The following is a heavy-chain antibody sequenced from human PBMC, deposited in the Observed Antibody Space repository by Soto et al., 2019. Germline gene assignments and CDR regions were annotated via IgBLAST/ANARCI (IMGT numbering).Heavy chain of an antibody. CDR3: ARRAAAGYFDY. V-gene: IGHV3-23*01. J-gene: IGHJ4*02. CDR1: GFTYSDYA. D-gene: IGHD6-13*01. Sequence: PAESLRLSCVASGFTYSDYAMSWVRQASGKVLEWVSGISGGGDTTYYANSVKGRFTISRDNAKITLYLQMNSLRAEDTAVYYCARRAAAGYFDYWGQGP. CDR2: ISGGGDTT.